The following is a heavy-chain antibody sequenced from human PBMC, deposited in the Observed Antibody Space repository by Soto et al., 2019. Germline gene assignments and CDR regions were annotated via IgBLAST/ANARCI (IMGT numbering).Heavy chain of an antibody. CDR3: ARRDVVVVAATLRWNWFDP. CDR1: GGSISSSSYY. CDR2: IYYSGST. Sequence: SETLSLTCTVSGGSISSSSYYWGWIRQPPGKGLEWIGSIYYSGSTYYNPSLKSRVTISVDTSKNQFSLKLSSVTAADTAVYYCARRDVVVVAATLRWNWFDPWGQGTLVTVST. D-gene: IGHD2-15*01. J-gene: IGHJ5*02. V-gene: IGHV4-39*01.